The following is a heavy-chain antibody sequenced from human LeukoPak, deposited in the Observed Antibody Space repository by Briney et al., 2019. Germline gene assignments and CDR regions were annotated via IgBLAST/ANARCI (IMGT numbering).Heavy chain of an antibody. D-gene: IGHD6-13*01. J-gene: IGHJ4*02. Sequence: ASVKVSCKASGGTFSSYAISWVRQAPGQGLEWMGGIIPIFGTANYAQKFQGRVTITADESTSTAYMELSSLRSEDTAVYYCARGASSSWYRYYFDYWGQGTLVTVSS. CDR1: GGTFSSYA. CDR3: ARGASSSWYRYYFDY. CDR2: IIPIFGTA. V-gene: IGHV1-69*13.